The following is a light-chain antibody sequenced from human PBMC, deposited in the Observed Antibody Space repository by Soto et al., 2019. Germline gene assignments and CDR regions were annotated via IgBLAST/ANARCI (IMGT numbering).Light chain of an antibody. V-gene: IGKV3-20*01. CDR1: QNVDTNY. Sequence: FAQARGSQSMKPGESATLSCRASQNVDTNYLAWYQQKPGHAPRLLIYGASNRATGIPDRFSGSGSGTDFTLTIFCLVPDNMPEDFAAPSLHFG. J-gene: IGKJ5*01. CDR3: APSLH. CDR2: GAS.